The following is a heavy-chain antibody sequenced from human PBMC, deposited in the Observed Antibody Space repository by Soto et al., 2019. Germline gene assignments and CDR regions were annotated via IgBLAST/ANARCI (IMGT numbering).Heavy chain of an antibody. V-gene: IGHV4-4*02. CDR2: IYHSGST. Sequence: SETLSLTCAVSGGSISSSNWWSWVRQPPGKGLEWIGEIYHSGSTNYNPSLKSRVTISVDKSKNQFSLKLSSVTAADTAVYYCARVIQLLYDYYYGMDVWGQGTTVTVSS. CDR3: ARVIQLLYDYYYGMDV. J-gene: IGHJ6*02. D-gene: IGHD2-2*01. CDR1: GGSISSSNW.